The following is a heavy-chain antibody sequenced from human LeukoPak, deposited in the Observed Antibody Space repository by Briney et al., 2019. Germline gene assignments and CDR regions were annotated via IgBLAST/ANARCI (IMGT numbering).Heavy chain of an antibody. CDR3: VQPSQGYFQN. CDR1: GFDFSEHE. J-gene: IGHJ1*01. D-gene: IGHD3-22*01. V-gene: IGHV3-72*01. CDR2: IRNKNQGHTT. Sequence: PGGSLRLSCAASGFDFSEHEMDWVRQAPRKGLEWLARIRNKNQGHTTEYAASVRGRFAISRDDSSNPLHLQMNRLKTEDTAVYYCVQPSQGYFQNWGQGTLVTVSS.